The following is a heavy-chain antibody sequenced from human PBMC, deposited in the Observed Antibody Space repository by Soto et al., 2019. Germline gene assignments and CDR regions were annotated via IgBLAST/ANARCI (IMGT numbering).Heavy chain of an antibody. J-gene: IGHJ4*02. V-gene: IGHV3-23*01. CDR3: AKDMGKYSSSSWRFAFDVAQDFDY. CDR1: GFTFSSYA. CDR2: ISGSGGST. Sequence: EVQLLESGGGLVQPGGSLRLSCAASGFTFSSYAMSWVRQAPGKGLEWVSAISGSGGSTYYADSVKGRFTISGDNSKNTLYLQMNSLRAEDTAVYYCAKDMGKYSSSSWRFAFDVAQDFDYWGQGTLVTVSS. D-gene: IGHD6-6*01.